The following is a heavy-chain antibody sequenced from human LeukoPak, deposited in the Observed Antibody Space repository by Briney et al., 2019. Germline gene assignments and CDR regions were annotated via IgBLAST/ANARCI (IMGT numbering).Heavy chain of an antibody. V-gene: IGHV3-66*01. D-gene: IGHD3-10*01. CDR3: ARVLYYYGGVYYYYMDV. J-gene: IGHJ6*03. CDR2: IYSGVGT. CDR1: GFTFSSRDW. Sequence: PGGSLRLSCVASGFTFSSRDWMTWVRQAPGKGLEWVSVIYSGVGTYYADSVKGRFTISRDDSKNTLDLQMNSLRAEDTAVYYCARVLYYYGGVYYYYMDVWGKGTTVTISS.